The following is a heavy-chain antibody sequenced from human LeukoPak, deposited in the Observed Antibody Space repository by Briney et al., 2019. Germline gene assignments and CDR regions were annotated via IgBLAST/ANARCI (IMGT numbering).Heavy chain of an antibody. CDR1: GGSFSGYY. CDR2: ISYSGNT. D-gene: IGHD1-26*01. CDR3: ARDSYTGSHFEDTFDI. Sequence: SETLSLTCAVYGGSFSGYYWSWIRQPPGKGLEWIGHISYSGNTNYNSSLRSRVTISVDTSNNQFSLRLSSVTAADTAVYYCARDSYTGSHFEDTFDIWGQGTMVTVSS. V-gene: IGHV4-59*01. J-gene: IGHJ3*02.